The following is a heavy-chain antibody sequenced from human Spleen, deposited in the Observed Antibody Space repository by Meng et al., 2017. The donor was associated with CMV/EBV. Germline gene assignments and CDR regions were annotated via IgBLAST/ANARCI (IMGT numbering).Heavy chain of an antibody. CDR2: TYYRSKWYN. Sequence: PCAISGDRVSSNNAAWHGIRQSPSRGLEWLGRTYYRSKWYNDYAVSLTGRITINPDTSKNQVSLQLTSVTPEDTAVYYCARDLAMDTYFDYWGRGTLVTVSS. D-gene: IGHD5-18*01. CDR3: ARDLAMDTYFDY. J-gene: IGHJ4*02. CDR1: GDRVSSNNAA. V-gene: IGHV6-1*01.